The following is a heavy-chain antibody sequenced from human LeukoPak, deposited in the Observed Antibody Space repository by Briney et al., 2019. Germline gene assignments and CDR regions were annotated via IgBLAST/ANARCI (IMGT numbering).Heavy chain of an antibody. CDR3: ARGPLLFCSSTSCYPRNDY. J-gene: IGHJ4*02. Sequence: PSETLSLTCTVSGGSISSYYWSWIRQPPGKGLEWIGEINHSGSTNYNSSFKSRVTISVDTSKNQFSLKLSSVTAADTAVYYCARGPLLFCSSTSCYPRNDYWGQGTLVTVSS. CDR2: INHSGST. CDR1: GGSISSYY. D-gene: IGHD2-2*01. V-gene: IGHV4-34*01.